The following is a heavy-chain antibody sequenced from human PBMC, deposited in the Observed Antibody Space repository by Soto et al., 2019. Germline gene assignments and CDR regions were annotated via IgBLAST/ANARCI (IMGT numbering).Heavy chain of an antibody. D-gene: IGHD3-22*01. CDR2: ISYDGSNK. CDR3: ARDSGAYYDTDYDSDT. CDR1: GFTFSSYA. J-gene: IGHJ5*02. Sequence: GGCLRRSGAAGGFTFSSYAMHWIRQAPGKGLEWVAVISYDGSNKYYADSVKGRFTISRDNSKNTLYLQMNSLRAEDTAVYYCARDSGAYYDTDYDSDTWGKGTLATLSS. V-gene: IGHV3-30-3*01.